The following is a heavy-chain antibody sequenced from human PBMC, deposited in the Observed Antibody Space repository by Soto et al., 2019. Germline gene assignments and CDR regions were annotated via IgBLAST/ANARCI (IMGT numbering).Heavy chain of an antibody. CDR3: ARESGGTTATLDYYYFYMDV. J-gene: IGHJ6*03. CDR2: INPKRGRT. CDR1: GYAFSQFY. V-gene: IGHV1-2*04. D-gene: IGHD2-15*01. Sequence: QVQLVQSGAEVKKPGASVKVSCKASGYAFSQFYIHWMRQAPGQGLEWMGWINPKRGRTNFANNFQGWVTMTSDTSIKTVYMELSGLRSDATAVYYCARESGGTTATLDYYYFYMDVWGKGTTVTVSS.